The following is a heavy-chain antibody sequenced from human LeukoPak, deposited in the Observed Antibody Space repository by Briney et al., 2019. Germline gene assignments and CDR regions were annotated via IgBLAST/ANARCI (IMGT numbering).Heavy chain of an antibody. J-gene: IGHJ4*02. D-gene: IGHD3-9*01. CDR3: VKVRAISWDLFDS. V-gene: IGHV3-30*18. Sequence: PGGSLRLSCAASGFTFSFYWMNWVRQAPGKGLEWVAVISYHGSFKDYADSVKGRFTISRDNSENMVYLQMNSLTIEDTAVYYCVKVRAISWDLFDSWGQGTLVSVSS. CDR1: GFTFSFYW. CDR2: ISYHGSFK.